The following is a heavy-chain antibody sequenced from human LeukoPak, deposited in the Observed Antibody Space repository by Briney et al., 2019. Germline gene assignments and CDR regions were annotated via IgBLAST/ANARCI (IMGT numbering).Heavy chain of an antibody. CDR2: IIPIFGTA. D-gene: IGHD3-10*01. J-gene: IGHJ6*03. Sequence: VASVKVSCKASGGTFSSYAISWVRQAPGQGLEWMGGIIPIFGTANYAQKFQGRVTITADKSTSTAYMELSSLRSEDTAVYYCARSSGSPYYYYYYYMDVWGKGTTVTVSS. CDR3: ARSSGSPYYYYYYYMDV. CDR1: GGTFSSYA. V-gene: IGHV1-69*06.